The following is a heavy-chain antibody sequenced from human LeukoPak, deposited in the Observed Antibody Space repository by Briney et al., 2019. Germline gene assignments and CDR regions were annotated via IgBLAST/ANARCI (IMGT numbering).Heavy chain of an antibody. D-gene: IGHD6-13*01. CDR1: GFTFNTYT. J-gene: IGHJ4*02. CDR2: NGGSSGII. Sequence: PGGSLRLSCEASGFTFNTYTMNWVRQAPGKGLEWASYNGGSSGIIDYADSVRGRFTISRDNAKNSLYLQMNSLRAEDTAVYYCARDTYSSSWSFEYYFDYWGQGTLVTVSS. V-gene: IGHV3-48*01. CDR3: ARDTYSSSWSFEYYFDY.